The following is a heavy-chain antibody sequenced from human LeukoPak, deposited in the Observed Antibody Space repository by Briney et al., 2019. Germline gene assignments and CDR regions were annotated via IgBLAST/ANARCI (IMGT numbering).Heavy chain of an antibody. J-gene: IGHJ4*02. CDR1: GYTFTSYY. Sequence: ASVKVSCKASGYTFTSYYMHWVRQAPGQGLEWMGIINPSGGSTSYAQKFQARVTMTRDTSTSTVYMELSSLRSEDTAVYYCARDHTHSSGWYQPDYWGQGTLVTVSS. D-gene: IGHD6-19*01. CDR3: ARDHTHSSGWYQPDY. V-gene: IGHV1-46*01. CDR2: INPSGGST.